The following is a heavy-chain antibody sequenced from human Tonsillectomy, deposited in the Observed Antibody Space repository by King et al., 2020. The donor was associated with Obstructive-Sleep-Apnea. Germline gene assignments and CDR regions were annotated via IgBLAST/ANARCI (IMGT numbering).Heavy chain of an antibody. V-gene: IGHV4-39*07. D-gene: IGHD2-21*02. CDR1: GGSISSSNYY. J-gene: IGHJ5*02. CDR3: ARDVPYCGGDCYTADWFDP. Sequence: QLQESGPGLVKPSETLSLTCTVSGGSISSSNYYLGWIRQPPGKRLEWIGSIYYSGSTYYNPSLKSRVTISVDTSKNQFSLKLGSVTAADTAVYYCARDVPYCGGDCYTADWFDPWGQGTLVTVSS. CDR2: IYYSGST.